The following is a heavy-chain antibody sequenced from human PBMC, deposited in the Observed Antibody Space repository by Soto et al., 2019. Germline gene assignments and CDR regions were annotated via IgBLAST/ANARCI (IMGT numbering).Heavy chain of an antibody. Sequence: GGSLRLSCAASGFTFSSYGMHWVRQAPGKGLEWVAVISYDGSNKYYADSVKGRFTISRDNSKNTLYLQMNSLRAEDTAVYYCAKWDIVVVPAARGGSEGMDVWGQGTTVTVSS. D-gene: IGHD2-2*01. J-gene: IGHJ6*02. V-gene: IGHV3-30*18. CDR3: AKWDIVVVPAARGGSEGMDV. CDR1: GFTFSSYG. CDR2: ISYDGSNK.